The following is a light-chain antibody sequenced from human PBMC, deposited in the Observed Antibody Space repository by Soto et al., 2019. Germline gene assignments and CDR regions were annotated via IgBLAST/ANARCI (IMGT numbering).Light chain of an antibody. CDR1: SGHSSYA. V-gene: IGLV4-69*01. J-gene: IGLJ3*02. CDR2: LNSDGSH. Sequence: QLVLTQSPSASASLGASVKLTCTLSSGHSSYAIAWHQQQPEKGPRYLMKLNSDGSHSKGDAIPDRFSGSSSGAERYLTISSLQSEDEAYYYCQTWGTGIWVFGGGTKLTVL. CDR3: QTWGTGIWV.